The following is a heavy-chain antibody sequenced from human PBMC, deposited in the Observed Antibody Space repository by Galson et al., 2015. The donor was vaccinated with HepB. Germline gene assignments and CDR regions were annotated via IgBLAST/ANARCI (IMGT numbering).Heavy chain of an antibody. CDR1: GYTFTSYG. D-gene: IGHD3-22*01. CDR3: ARDSPYYYDSSGLRGGDY. Sequence: SVKVSCKASGYTFTSYGISWVRQAPGQGLEWMGWISAYNGNTNYAQKLQGRVTMTTDTSTSTAYMELRSLRSDDTAVYYCARDSPYYYDSSGLRGGDYWGQGTLVTVSS. V-gene: IGHV1-18*01. CDR2: ISAYNGNT. J-gene: IGHJ4*02.